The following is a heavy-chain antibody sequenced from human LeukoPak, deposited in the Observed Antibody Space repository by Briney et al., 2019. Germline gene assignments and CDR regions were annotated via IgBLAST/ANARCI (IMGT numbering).Heavy chain of an antibody. J-gene: IGHJ4*02. D-gene: IGHD6-13*01. V-gene: IGHV3-7*01. CDR1: GFNFSTYW. Sequence: PGGSLRLSCTASGFNFSTYWMTWVRQVPGKGLEWVANIKQDGSEKYYVDSVKGRFTISRDNAKNSLYLQMNSLRAEDTAVYYCASRIAAAYYFDYWGQGTLVTVSS. CDR2: IKQDGSEK. CDR3: ASRIAAAYYFDY.